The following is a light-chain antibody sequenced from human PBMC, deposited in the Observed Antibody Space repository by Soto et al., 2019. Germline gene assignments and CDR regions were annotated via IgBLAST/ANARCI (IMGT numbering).Light chain of an antibody. J-gene: IGKJ2*01. CDR3: LQRSNWPPYT. CDR2: DAS. Sequence: EIVLTQSPATPYLSPGERATLSCRASQSVSSYLAWYQQKPGQAPRLLIYDASNRATGIPARFSGSGSGTDFTLTISCLESDDFAVYYCLQRSNWPPYTFGQGTKLEIK. CDR1: QSVSSY. V-gene: IGKV3-11*01.